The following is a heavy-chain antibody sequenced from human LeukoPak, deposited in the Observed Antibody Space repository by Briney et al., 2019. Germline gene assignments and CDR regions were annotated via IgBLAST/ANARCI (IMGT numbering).Heavy chain of an antibody. J-gene: IGHJ4*02. CDR2: INHSGST. D-gene: IGHD6-13*01. CDR3: ARRSSLYSSSWYLSFDY. CDR1: GGSFSGYY. V-gene: IGHV4-34*01. Sequence: SETLSLTCAVYGGSFSGYYWSWIRQPPAKELEWIGEINHSGSTNYNPSLKSRVTISVDTSKNQFSLKLSSVTAADTAVYYCARRSSLYSSSWYLSFDYWGQGILVTVSS.